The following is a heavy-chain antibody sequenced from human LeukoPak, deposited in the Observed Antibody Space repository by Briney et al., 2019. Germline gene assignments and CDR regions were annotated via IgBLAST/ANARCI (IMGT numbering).Heavy chain of an antibody. J-gene: IGHJ4*02. Sequence: PSQTLSLTCSVSGGSINYRGYYWSWVRQHPGKGLEWIGYIYYSGDTYYNPSLKSRVSISIDTSKNQFSLRVSSVTAADTAVYYCARRLTGLDYWGQGILVTVSS. D-gene: IGHD7-27*01. CDR1: GGSINYRGYY. CDR2: IYYSGDT. V-gene: IGHV4-31*03. CDR3: ARRLTGLDY.